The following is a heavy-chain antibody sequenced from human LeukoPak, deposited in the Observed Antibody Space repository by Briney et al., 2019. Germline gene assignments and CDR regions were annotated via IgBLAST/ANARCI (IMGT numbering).Heavy chain of an antibody. Sequence: ASVKVSCKASGYTFTSYYMHWVRQAPGQGLEWMGIINPSGGSTSYAQKFQGRVTMTRDTSTSTVYMELSSLRSEDTAVYYCYAIAVTGTSFDCWGQGTLVTVSS. CDR2: INPSGGST. CDR1: GYTFTSYY. D-gene: IGHD6-19*01. J-gene: IGHJ4*02. V-gene: IGHV1-46*01. CDR3: YAIAVTGTSFDC.